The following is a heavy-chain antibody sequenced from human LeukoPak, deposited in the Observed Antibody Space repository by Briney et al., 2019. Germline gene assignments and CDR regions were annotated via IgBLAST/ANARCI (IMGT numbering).Heavy chain of an antibody. CDR3: TRNGAYALDS. D-gene: IGHD4-17*01. J-gene: IGHJ4*02. CDR2: IYHSGTT. CDR1: GVSISNSYW. Sequence: SETLSLTCAVSGVSISNSYWWNWVRQPPGKGLEWIGEIYHSGTTHYNPSLRSRVTISLDKSKKQFSLRLSSLTAADTAVYYCTRNGAYALDSWGQGTLVTVSS. V-gene: IGHV4-4*02.